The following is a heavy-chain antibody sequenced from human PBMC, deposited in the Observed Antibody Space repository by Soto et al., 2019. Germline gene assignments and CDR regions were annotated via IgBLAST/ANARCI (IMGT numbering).Heavy chain of an antibody. CDR3: ARQGYYYYDMDV. CDR1: GGSISSGGYY. Sequence: SETLSLTCTVSGGSISSGGYYWSWIRQHPGKGLEWIGYIYYSGSTYYNPSLKSRVTISVDTSKNQFSLKLSSVTAADTAVYYCARQGYYYYDMDVWGQGTTVTVSS. CDR2: IYYSGST. V-gene: IGHV4-31*03. J-gene: IGHJ6*02.